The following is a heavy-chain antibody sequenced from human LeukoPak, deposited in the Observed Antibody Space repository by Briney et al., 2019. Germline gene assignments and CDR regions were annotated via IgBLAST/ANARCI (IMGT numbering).Heavy chain of an antibody. V-gene: IGHV3-48*03. CDR1: GFTFSSYE. D-gene: IGHD1-1*01. CDR2: ISSSGSTI. CDR3: AREELERYDAFDI. Sequence: GGSLRLSCAASGFTFSSYEMNWVRQAPGKGLEWVSCISSSGSTIYYADSVKGRFTISRDNAKNSLYLQMNSLRAEDTAVYYCAREELERYDAFDIWGQGTMVTVSS. J-gene: IGHJ3*02.